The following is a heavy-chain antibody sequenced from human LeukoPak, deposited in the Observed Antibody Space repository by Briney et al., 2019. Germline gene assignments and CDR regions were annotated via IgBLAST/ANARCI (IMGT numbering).Heavy chain of an antibody. Sequence: GGSLRLSCAVSGFTFNDYAIHWVRQAPDKGLEWVAVISYNGHHKFYADSVKGRFTISRDNSENTVYLQMNSLRPEDTAVYFCEGVGGDGCKNYFDYWGQGTLVTVS. CDR1: GFTFNDYA. D-gene: IGHD5-24*01. J-gene: IGHJ4*02. CDR3: EGVGGDGCKNYFDY. CDR2: ISYNGHHK. V-gene: IGHV3-30-3*01.